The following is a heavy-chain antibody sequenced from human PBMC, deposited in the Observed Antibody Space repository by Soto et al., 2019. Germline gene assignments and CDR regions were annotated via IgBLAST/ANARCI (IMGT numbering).Heavy chain of an antibody. CDR1: GGSISNYY. CDR2: MYYNGNI. CDR3: ASGGNWFDP. V-gene: IGHV4-59*01. Sequence: PSETLSLTCNVSGGSISNYYWTWVRQSPETGLEWIGYMYYNGNINYNPSLKSRVTISIDTSKNQFSLTLKSVTAADTAVYYCASGGNWFDPWGQGVLVTVSS. D-gene: IGHD3-16*01. J-gene: IGHJ5*02.